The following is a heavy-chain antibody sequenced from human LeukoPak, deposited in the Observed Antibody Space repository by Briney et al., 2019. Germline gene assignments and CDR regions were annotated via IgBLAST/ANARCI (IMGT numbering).Heavy chain of an antibody. CDR3: ARRRAVLWFGELLRGNNWFDP. V-gene: IGHV1-8*02. D-gene: IGHD3-10*01. CDR1: GYTFTSYD. CDR2: MNPNSGNT. J-gene: IGHJ5*02. Sequence: GASVKVSCKASGYTFTSYDINWVRQATGQGLEWMGWMNPNSGNTGYAQKFQGRVTMTRNTSISTAYMELSSLRSEDTAVYYCARRRAVLWFGELLRGNNWFDPWGQGTLVTVSS.